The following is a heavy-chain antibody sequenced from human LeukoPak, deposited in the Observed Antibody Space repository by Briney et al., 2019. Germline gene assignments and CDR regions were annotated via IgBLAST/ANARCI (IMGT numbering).Heavy chain of an antibody. Sequence: GGSLRLSCAASGFTFSSYSMNWVRQAPGKGLEWVSPISSSSSYIYYADSVKGRFTISRDNAKNSLYLQMNSLRAEDTAVYYCARDYDGGYMDVWGKGTTVTVSS. CDR1: GFTFSSYS. V-gene: IGHV3-21*01. D-gene: IGHD3-3*01. CDR2: ISSSSSYI. J-gene: IGHJ6*03. CDR3: ARDYDGGYMDV.